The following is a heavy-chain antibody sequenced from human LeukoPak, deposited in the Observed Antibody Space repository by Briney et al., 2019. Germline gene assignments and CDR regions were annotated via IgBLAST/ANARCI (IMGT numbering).Heavy chain of an antibody. J-gene: IGHJ4*02. CDR3: ARFDYGSGSLFDY. V-gene: IGHV4-34*01. CDR1: GGSFSGYY. CDR2: INHSGST. D-gene: IGHD3-10*01. Sequence: SETLSLTCAVYGGSFSGYYWSWIRQPPGRGLEWIGEINHSGSTNYNPSLKSRVTISVDTSKNQFSLKLSSVTAADTAVYYCARFDYGSGSLFDYWGQGTLVTVSS.